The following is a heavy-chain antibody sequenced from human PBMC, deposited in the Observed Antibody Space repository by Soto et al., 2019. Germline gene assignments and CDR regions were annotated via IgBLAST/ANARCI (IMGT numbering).Heavy chain of an antibody. D-gene: IGHD2-2*01. Sequence: GGSLRLSCAASGFTFSSYAMSWVRQAPGKGLEWVSAISGSGGSTYYADSVKGRFTISRDNSKNTLYLQMNSLRAEDTAVYYCAGHNCSSTSCYGAYYYYYYMDVWGKGTTVTVSS. J-gene: IGHJ6*03. CDR2: ISGSGGST. CDR1: GFTFSSYA. CDR3: AGHNCSSTSCYGAYYYYYYMDV. V-gene: IGHV3-23*01.